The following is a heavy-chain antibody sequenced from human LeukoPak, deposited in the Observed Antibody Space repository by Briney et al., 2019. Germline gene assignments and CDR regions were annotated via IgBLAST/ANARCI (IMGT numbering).Heavy chain of an antibody. CDR2: ISSSSYT. J-gene: IGHJ4*02. CDR1: GFTFSDYY. CDR3: ARDWDYYDNSGYYFEY. D-gene: IGHD3-22*01. Sequence: GGSLRLSCAASGFTFSDYYMSWIRQAPGKGLEWVSYISSSSYTNYADSVKGRFTISRDNAKNSLYLQMNSLRAEDTAMYYCARDWDYYDNSGYYFEYWGQGTLVTVSS. V-gene: IGHV3-11*05.